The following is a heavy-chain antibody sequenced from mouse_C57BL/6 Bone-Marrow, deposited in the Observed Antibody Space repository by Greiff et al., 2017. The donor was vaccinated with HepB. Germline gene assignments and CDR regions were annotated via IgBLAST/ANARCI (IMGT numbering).Heavy chain of an antibody. CDR2: IDPSDSYT. J-gene: IGHJ4*01. D-gene: IGHD1-1*01. V-gene: IGHV1-69*01. CDR1: GYTFTSYW. CDR3: ARDYYGSSWGYAMDY. Sequence: QVQLQQSGPELVKPGASVKISCKASGYTFTSYWMHWVKQRPGQGLEWIGEIDPSDSYTNYNQKFKGKSTLTVDKSSSTAYMQLSSLTSEDSAVYYCARDYYGSSWGYAMDYWGQGTSVTVSS.